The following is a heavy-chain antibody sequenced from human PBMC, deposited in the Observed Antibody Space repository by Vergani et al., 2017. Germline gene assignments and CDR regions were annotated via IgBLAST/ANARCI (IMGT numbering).Heavy chain of an antibody. D-gene: IGHD3-10*01. CDR3: ARVQNGGYMDV. V-gene: IGHV3-48*01. CDR2: ISPSSTTI. Sequence: EVQLVESGGNLVQPGGSLRLSCAASGFTFSSYSMNWVRQAPGKGLEWVSYISPSSTTIYYADSVKGRFTISRDKVKNSLYLQMNSLRAEDTAVYYCARVQNGGYMDVWGKGTTVTVSS. J-gene: IGHJ6*03. CDR1: GFTFSSYS.